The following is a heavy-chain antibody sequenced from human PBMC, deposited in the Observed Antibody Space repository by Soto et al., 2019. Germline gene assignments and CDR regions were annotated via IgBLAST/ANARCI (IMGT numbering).Heavy chain of an antibody. J-gene: IGHJ4*02. CDR2: ISAYNGNT. V-gene: IGHV1-18*01. CDR3: AREARAEYSSGWTPTDY. CDR1: GYTFTSYG. D-gene: IGHD6-19*01. Sequence: ASVKVSCKASGYTFTSYGISWVRQAPGQGLEWMGWISAYNGNTNYAQKLQGRVTMTTDTSTSTAYMELRSLRSDDTAVYYCAREARAEYSSGWTPTDYWGQGTLVTVSS.